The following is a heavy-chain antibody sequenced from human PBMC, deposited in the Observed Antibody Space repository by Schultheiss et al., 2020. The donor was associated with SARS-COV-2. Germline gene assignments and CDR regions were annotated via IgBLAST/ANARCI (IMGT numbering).Heavy chain of an antibody. J-gene: IGHJ4*02. CDR3: ARQFWGFGDPLDY. D-gene: IGHD3-10*01. Sequence: LETLSLTCAVSGGSFSDFYWSWIRQPPGKGLEWIGEINHSGSTNYNPSLKSRVTISVDTSKNQFSLKLSSVTAADTAVYYCARQFWGFGDPLDYWGQGTLVTVSS. CDR1: GGSFSDFY. V-gene: IGHV4-34*01. CDR2: INHSGST.